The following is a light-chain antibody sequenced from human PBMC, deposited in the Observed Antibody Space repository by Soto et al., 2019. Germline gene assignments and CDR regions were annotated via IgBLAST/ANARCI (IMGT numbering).Light chain of an antibody. CDR3: QQRSNWPPSWT. CDR1: QSVSSSY. V-gene: IGKV3D-20*02. CDR2: GAS. J-gene: IGKJ1*01. Sequence: EIVLTQSPGTLSLSPGERATLSCRASQSVSSSYLAWYQQKPGQAPRLLIYGASSRATGIPDRFSGSGSGTDFTLTISRLEPEDFAVYHCQQRSNWPPSWTFGQGTKVDIK.